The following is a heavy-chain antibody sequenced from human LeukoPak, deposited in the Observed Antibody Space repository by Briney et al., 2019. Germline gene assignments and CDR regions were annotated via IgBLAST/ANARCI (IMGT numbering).Heavy chain of an antibody. V-gene: IGHV5-10-1*01. D-gene: IGHD6-19*01. J-gene: IGHJ4*02. CDR3: AIDAVAGFDY. Sequence: GDSLKISCKGSGYSFTSYWISWVRQMPGKGLEWMGRIDPSDSYTNYSPSFQGHVTISADKSISTAYLQWSSLKASDTAMYYCAIDAVAGFDYWGQGTLVTVSS. CDR2: IDPSDSYT. CDR1: GYSFTSYW.